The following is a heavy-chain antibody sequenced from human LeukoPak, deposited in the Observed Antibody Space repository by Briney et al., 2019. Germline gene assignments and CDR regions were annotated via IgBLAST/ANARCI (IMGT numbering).Heavy chain of an antibody. CDR2: ISGSGGST. Sequence: GGSLRLSCAASGFTFSSYAMSWVRQAPGKGLEWVSAISGSGGSTYYADSVKGRFTISRDNSKNTLYLQMNSLRAEDTAVYYCAKEAGSIALAGGWFDPWGQGTLVTVSS. CDR3: AKEAGSIALAGGWFDP. J-gene: IGHJ5*02. CDR1: GFTFSSYA. V-gene: IGHV3-23*01. D-gene: IGHD6-19*01.